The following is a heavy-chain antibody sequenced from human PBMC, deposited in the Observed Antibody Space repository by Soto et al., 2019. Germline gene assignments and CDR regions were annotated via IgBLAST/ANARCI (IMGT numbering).Heavy chain of an antibody. J-gene: IGHJ4*02. CDR1: GGSISSYY. D-gene: IGHD6-13*01. V-gene: IGHV4-59*04. Sequence: PSETLSLTCTVPGGSISSYYWSWIRQPPGKGLEWIGYIYYSGNTYYNPSLKSRVTISVDTSKNQFSLRLSSVTAADTAVYYCAKYSSRDFDYWGQGTLVTVSS. CDR2: IYYSGNT. CDR3: AKYSSRDFDY.